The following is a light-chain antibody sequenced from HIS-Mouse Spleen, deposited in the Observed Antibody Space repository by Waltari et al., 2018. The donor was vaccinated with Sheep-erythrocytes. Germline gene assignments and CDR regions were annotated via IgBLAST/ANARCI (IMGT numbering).Light chain of an antibody. CDR1: SSDVGGYNY. Sequence: QSALTQPGSVSGSPGQSVTISCTGTSSDVGGYNYVSWYQQHPGKAPKLMIYDVSKRPSGVPDRFSGSKSGNTASLTISGLQAEDEADYYCCSYAGSYNHVFATGTKVTVL. CDR3: CSYAGSYNHV. V-gene: IGLV2-11*01. CDR2: DVS. J-gene: IGLJ1*01.